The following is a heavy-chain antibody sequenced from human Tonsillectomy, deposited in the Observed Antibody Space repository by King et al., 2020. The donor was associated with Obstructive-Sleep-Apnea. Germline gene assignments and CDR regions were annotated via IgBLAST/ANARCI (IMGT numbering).Heavy chain of an antibody. CDR3: AIGGNTYYAFPLY. D-gene: IGHD3-3*01. J-gene: IGHJ4*02. CDR1: GWSFSCYY. Sequence: VQLQQWGAGLLKPSETLSLTCAVYGWSFSCYYWSWIRQPPGKGLEGIGEINHSGSTNHNPSLKSRVTISVDTSKNQFSLKLSSVTAADTAVYYCAIGGNTYYAFPLYWGQGTLVTVSS. V-gene: IGHV4-34*01. CDR2: INHSGST.